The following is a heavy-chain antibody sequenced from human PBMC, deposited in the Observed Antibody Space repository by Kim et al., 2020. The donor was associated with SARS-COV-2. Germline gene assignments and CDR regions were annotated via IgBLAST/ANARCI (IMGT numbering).Heavy chain of an antibody. V-gene: IGHV4-4*07. J-gene: IGHJ3*02. CDR1: GGSISSYY. CDR3: ARERGKYYDSSGYYYHGLPDAFDI. Sequence: SETLSLTCTVSGGSISSYYWSWIRQPAGKGLEWIGRIYTSGSTNYNPSLKSRVTMSVDTSKNQFSLKLSSVTAADTAVYYCARERGKYYDSSGYYYHGLPDAFDIWGQGTMVTVSS. CDR2: IYTSGST. D-gene: IGHD3-22*01.